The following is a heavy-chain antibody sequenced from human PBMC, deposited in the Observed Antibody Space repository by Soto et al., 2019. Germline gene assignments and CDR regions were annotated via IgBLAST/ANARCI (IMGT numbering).Heavy chain of an antibody. CDR2: ISYDGSNK. J-gene: IGHJ4*02. CDR3: AKFDYSWSYGGRGYFDY. CDR1: GFTFSSYG. V-gene: IGHV3-30*18. D-gene: IGHD1-26*01. Sequence: GGSLRLSCAASGFTFSSYGMHWVRQAPGKGLEWVAVISYDGSNKYYADSVKGRFTISRDNSKNTLYLQMNSLRAEDTAVYYCAKFDYSWSYGGRGYFDYWGQGTLVTVSS.